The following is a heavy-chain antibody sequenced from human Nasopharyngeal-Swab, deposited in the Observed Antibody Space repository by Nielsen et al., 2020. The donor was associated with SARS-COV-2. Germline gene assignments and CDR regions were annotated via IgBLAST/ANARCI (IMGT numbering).Heavy chain of an antibody. CDR3: ARGPGYSSSWYLSGTAYFDY. J-gene: IGHJ4*02. Sequence: SQTLSLTCAVYGGSFSGYYWSWIRQPPGKGLEWIGYIYYSGSTNYNPSLKSRVTISGDTSKNQFSLKMSSVTAADTAVYYCARGPGYSSSWYLSGTAYFDYWGQGTRVTVSS. CDR1: GGSFSGYY. D-gene: IGHD6-13*01. CDR2: IYYSGST. V-gene: IGHV4-59*01.